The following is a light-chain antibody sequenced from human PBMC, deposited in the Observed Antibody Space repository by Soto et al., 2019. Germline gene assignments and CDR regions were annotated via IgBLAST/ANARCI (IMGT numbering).Light chain of an antibody. Sequence: EIVMTQSPATLSVSPGERATLSCRASQSVSSNLAWYQQKPGQAPSLLIYDISARATGITTRFSGSGSGTEFTLTISSLQSDDFATYFCQQYNNYPRTFGQGTKVDIK. J-gene: IGKJ1*01. CDR1: QSVSSN. CDR3: QQYNNYPRT. V-gene: IGKV3D-15*01. CDR2: DIS.